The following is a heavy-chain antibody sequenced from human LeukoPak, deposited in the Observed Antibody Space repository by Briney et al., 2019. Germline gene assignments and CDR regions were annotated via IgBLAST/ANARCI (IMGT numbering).Heavy chain of an antibody. D-gene: IGHD6-13*01. J-gene: IGHJ6*03. CDR3: ARQGGSSSPYYYYYMDV. CDR2: MYHSGST. Sequence: PSETLCLTCAVSGYSISSGYYWGWFRQPPGKGLEWIGCMYHSGSTYYNPSLKSRVTISVDASKNQFSLKLSSVTAADTAVYYCARQGGSSSPYYYYYMDVWGKGTTVTVSS. CDR1: GYSISSGYY. V-gene: IGHV4-38-2*01.